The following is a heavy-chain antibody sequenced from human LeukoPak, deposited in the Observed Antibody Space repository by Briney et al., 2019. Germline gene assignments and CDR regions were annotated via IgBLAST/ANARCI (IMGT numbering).Heavy chain of an antibody. CDR1: GFTFSNAW. Sequence: GGSLRLSCAASGFTFSNAWMNWVRQAPGKGLEWVSGISGSGDNTYYADSVKGRFTISRDNSKNTLYVQVNSLGTEDTAAYYCAKGSYYDSSGSFYFDYWGQGTLVTVSS. J-gene: IGHJ4*02. CDR3: AKGSYYDSSGSFYFDY. D-gene: IGHD3-22*01. CDR2: ISGSGDNT. V-gene: IGHV3-23*01.